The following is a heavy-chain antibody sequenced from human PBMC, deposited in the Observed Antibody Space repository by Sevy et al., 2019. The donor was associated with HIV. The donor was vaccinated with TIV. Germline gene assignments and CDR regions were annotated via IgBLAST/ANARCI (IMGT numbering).Heavy chain of an antibody. D-gene: IGHD3-10*01. CDR3: ARAPGAYGSGTYNWLDP. CDR2: IYWNDDK. Sequence: SGPTLVKPTLTLTLTCTFSGFSLSTSGVGVGWIRQPPGKALEWLALIYWNDDKRYSPSLKSRLTITKDTSKNQVVLTMTNMDPVDTATYYCARAPGAYGSGTYNWLDPWGQGTLVTVSS. CDR1: GFSLSTSGVG. J-gene: IGHJ5*02. V-gene: IGHV2-5*01.